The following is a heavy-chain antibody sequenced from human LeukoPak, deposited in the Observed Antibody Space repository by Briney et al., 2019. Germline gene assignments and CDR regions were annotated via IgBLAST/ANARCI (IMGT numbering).Heavy chain of an antibody. CDR1: GFTFSDYY. V-gene: IGHV3-7*01. J-gene: IGHJ6*03. CDR3: ARDKSKSMGRGVIIKDHSYYYMDV. CDR2: IKQDGSEK. D-gene: IGHD3-10*01. Sequence: GGSLRLSCAASGFTFSDYYMSWIRQAPGKGLEWVANIKQDGSEKYYVDSVKGRFTISRDNAKNSLYLQMNSLRAEDTAVYYCARDKSKSMGRGVIIKDHSYYYMDVWGKGTTVTISS.